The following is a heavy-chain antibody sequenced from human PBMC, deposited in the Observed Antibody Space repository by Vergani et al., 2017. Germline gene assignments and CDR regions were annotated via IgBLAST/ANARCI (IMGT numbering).Heavy chain of an antibody. V-gene: IGHV4-31*03. J-gene: IGHJ4*02. CDR3: ARDPSGSYYDPSYLDY. CDR1: GGSISSGGYY. D-gene: IGHD1-26*01. CDR2: IYYSGST. Sequence: QVQLQESGPGLVKPSQTLSLTCTVSGGSISSGGYYWSWFRPHPGKGLEWIGYIYYSGSTYYNPSLKSRVTISVDTSKNQFSLKLSSVTAADTAVYYCARDPSGSYYDPSYLDYWGQGTLVTVSS.